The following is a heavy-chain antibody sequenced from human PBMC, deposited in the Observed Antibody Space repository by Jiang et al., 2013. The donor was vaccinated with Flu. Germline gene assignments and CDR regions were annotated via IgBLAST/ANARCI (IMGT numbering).Heavy chain of an antibody. CDR3: AMFRRTAWAFDL. D-gene: IGHD2-21*02. Sequence: LLKPSETLSLTCAVYGDSLRTYYWSWVRQTPERGLEWIGQINLGGNSAYNPSLKSRVEILVDSGKNHFSLRVASVTAADTAMYYCAMFRRTAWAFDLWGQGTQVTVSS. J-gene: IGHJ4*02. V-gene: IGHV4-34*01. CDR1: GDSLRTYY. CDR2: INLGGNS.